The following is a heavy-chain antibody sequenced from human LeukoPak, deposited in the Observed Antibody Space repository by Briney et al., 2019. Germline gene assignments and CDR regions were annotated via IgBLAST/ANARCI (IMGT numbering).Heavy chain of an antibody. V-gene: IGHV3-9*01. J-gene: IGHJ4*02. CDR1: GFTFNSFA. CDR2: ISWNSGSI. CDR3: AKDIGIAVAALDY. Sequence: GGSLRLSCAASGFTFNSFAMSWVRQAPGKGLEWVSGISWNSGSIGYADSVKGRFTISRDNAKNSLYLQMNSLRAEDTALYYCAKDIGIAVAALDYWGQGTLVTVSS. D-gene: IGHD6-19*01.